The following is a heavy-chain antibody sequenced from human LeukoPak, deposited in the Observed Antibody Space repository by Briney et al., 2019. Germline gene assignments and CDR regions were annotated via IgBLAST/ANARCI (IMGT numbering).Heavy chain of an antibody. D-gene: IGHD2-2*01. CDR1: GYTLTELS. CDR3: ATSRGYCSSTSCRDDYYFDY. J-gene: IGHJ4*02. V-gene: IGHV1-24*01. Sequence: GASVKVSCKVSGYTLTELSMHWVRQAPGKGLEWMGGFDPEDGETIYAQKFQGRVTMTEDTSTDTAYMELSSLRSEDTAVYYCATSRGYCSSTSCRDDYYFDYWGQGTLVTVSS. CDR2: FDPEDGET.